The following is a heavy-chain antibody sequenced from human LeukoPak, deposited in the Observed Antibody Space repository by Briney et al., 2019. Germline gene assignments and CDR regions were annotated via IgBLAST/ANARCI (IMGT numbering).Heavy chain of an antibody. CDR2: INPSGGST. J-gene: IGHJ4*02. D-gene: IGHD2-15*01. CDR1: GGTFSSYA. CDR3: ARGGWSFDY. V-gene: IGHV1-46*01. Sequence: GASVKVSCKASGGTFSSYAISWVRQAPGQGLEWMGIINPSGGSTSYAQKFQGRVTMTRDTSTSTVYMELSSLRSEDTAVYYCARGGWSFDYWGQGTLVTVSS.